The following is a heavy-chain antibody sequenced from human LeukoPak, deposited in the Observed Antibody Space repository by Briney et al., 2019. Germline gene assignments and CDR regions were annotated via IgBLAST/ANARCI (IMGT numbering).Heavy chain of an antibody. D-gene: IGHD2-15*01. J-gene: IGHJ2*01. CDR1: GGSISSGGYS. CDR3: ARDSGYCSGGSCWYFDL. Sequence: SETLSLTCAVSGGSISSGGYSWSWIRQPPGKGLEWIGHIYHSGSTYYNPSLKSRVTISVDRSENQFSLKLSSVTAADTAVYYCARDSGYCSGGSCWYFDLWGRGTLVTVSS. CDR2: IYHSGST. V-gene: IGHV4-30-2*01.